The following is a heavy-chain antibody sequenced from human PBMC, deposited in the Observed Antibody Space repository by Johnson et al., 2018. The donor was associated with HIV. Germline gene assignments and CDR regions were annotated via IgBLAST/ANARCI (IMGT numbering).Heavy chain of an antibody. J-gene: IGHJ3*02. CDR3: ATDRGGSYDAFHI. Sequence: VQLVESGGGLVQPGGSLRLSCAASGFTVSSNYMSWVRQAPGKGLVWVSRINSDGSSTSYADSVKGRFTISRDYSKNTLYLQMNSLRGEDTAVYYCATDRGGSYDAFHIWGQGTMVTVSS. CDR1: GFTVSSNY. D-gene: IGHD1-26*01. V-gene: IGHV3-66*01. CDR2: INSDGSST.